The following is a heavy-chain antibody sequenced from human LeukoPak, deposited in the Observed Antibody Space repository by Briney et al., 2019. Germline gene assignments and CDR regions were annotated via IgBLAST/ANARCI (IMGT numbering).Heavy chain of an antibody. CDR2: IYSGGST. D-gene: IGHD6-13*01. Sequence: GGSLRVSCAASGFTVSSNYMSWVRQAPGKGLEWVSVIYSGGSTYYADSVKGRFTISRDNSKNTLYLQMNSLRAEDTAVYYCARVGSVAAAGIRDYWGQGTLVTVSS. V-gene: IGHV3-53*01. J-gene: IGHJ4*02. CDR1: GFTVSSNY. CDR3: ARVGSVAAAGIRDY.